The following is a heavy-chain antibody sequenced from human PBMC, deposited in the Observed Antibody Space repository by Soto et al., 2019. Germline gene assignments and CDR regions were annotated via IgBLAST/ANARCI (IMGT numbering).Heavy chain of an antibody. CDR2: IIPIFGTA. V-gene: IGHV1-69*13. Sequence: SVKPSSEDCGVAFGCCARSWVRQSPGQGLEWMGGIIPIFGTANYAQKFQGRVTITADESTSTAYMELSSLRSEDTAVYYCARSTTLGYCSSTSCYADDYWGQGTLVIVSS. J-gene: IGHJ4*02. CDR1: GVAFGCCA. D-gene: IGHD2-2*01. CDR3: ARSTTLGYCSSTSCYADDY.